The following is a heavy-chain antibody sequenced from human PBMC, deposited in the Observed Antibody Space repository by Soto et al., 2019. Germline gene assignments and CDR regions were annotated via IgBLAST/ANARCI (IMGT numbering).Heavy chain of an antibody. CDR2: ISAYNGNT. Sequence: ASVKVSCKASGYTFTSYGISWVRQAPGQGLEWMGWISAYNGNTNYAQKLQGRVTMTTDTSTSTAYMELRSLRSDDTAVYYCGRDDYGDYHPEYYGMAVWGQGTTVTVSS. V-gene: IGHV1-18*01. D-gene: IGHD4-17*01. CDR3: GRDDYGDYHPEYYGMAV. J-gene: IGHJ6*02. CDR1: GYTFTSYG.